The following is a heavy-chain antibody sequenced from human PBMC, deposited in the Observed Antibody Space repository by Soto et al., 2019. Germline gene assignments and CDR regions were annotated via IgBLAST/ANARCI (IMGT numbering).Heavy chain of an antibody. D-gene: IGHD1-1*01. CDR2: ISYSGNT. J-gene: IGHJ4*02. V-gene: IGHV4-31*03. CDR1: GGSISSGGFY. CDR3: ARTTEWGLERRLAFES. Sequence: QVQLQESGPGLVKPSQTLSLTCTVSGGSISSGGFYWSWIRQPPGKGLEWIGYISYSGNTYYTPSLKSRVTIAVDTSKKQFSLKLSSVTAADTAVYSCARTTEWGLERRLAFESWGKGTLVTVSS.